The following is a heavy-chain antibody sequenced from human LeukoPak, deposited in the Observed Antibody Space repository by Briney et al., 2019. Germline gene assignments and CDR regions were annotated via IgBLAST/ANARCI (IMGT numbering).Heavy chain of an antibody. CDR1: GFTSSNAW. CDR3: TTSIWFGESYFGP. J-gene: IGHJ5*02. CDR2: IKSKTDGGTT. V-gene: IGHV3-15*01. Sequence: GGSLRLSCAASGFTSSNAWMSWVRQAPGKGLEWVGRIKSKTDGGTTDYAAPVKGRFTISRDDSKNTLYLQMNSLKTEDTAVYYCTTSIWFGESYFGPWGQGTLVTVSS. D-gene: IGHD3-10*01.